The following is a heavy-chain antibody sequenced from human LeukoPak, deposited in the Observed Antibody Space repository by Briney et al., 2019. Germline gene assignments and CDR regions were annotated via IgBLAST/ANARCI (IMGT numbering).Heavy chain of an antibody. Sequence: QSGGSLRLSCAASGFTFSSYAMSWVRQAPGKGLEWVSAISGSGSSTCYADSVKGRFTISRDNSKNTLYLQMNSLRAEDTAVYYCAKDPSRGIGGTAATQNWFDPWGQGILVTVSS. CDR2: ISGSGSST. J-gene: IGHJ5*02. CDR1: GFTFSSYA. D-gene: IGHD2-15*01. CDR3: AKDPSRGIGGTAATQNWFDP. V-gene: IGHV3-23*01.